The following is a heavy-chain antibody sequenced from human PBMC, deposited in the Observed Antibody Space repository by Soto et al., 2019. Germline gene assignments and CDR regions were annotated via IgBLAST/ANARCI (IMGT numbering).Heavy chain of an antibody. CDR2: IITSFGTT. J-gene: IGHJ5*02. CDR1: GGIFSNYA. Sequence: QVQLVQSGAEVKKPGSSVRVSCKASGGIFSNYAFSWLRQAPGQGLELMGGIITSFGTTIYTQKFQGRVTITADKSTTTVYMELSTLTLEDTAMYYWARDEATNWFDPWGQGTLVTVSS. V-gene: IGHV1-69*06. CDR3: ARDEATNWFDP.